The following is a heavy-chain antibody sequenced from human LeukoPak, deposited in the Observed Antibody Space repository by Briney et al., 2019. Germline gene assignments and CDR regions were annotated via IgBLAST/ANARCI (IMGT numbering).Heavy chain of an antibody. Sequence: GGSLRLSCAASGFTFSNYWMHWVRQVPGKGLVWVSRINDDGSATFYADSVKGRFTISRDNAKNTLFLQINSLRAEDTAVYYCAREILAPGKTHDYWGQGALVTVSS. CDR2: INDDGSAT. J-gene: IGHJ4*02. CDR1: GFTFSNYW. V-gene: IGHV3-74*01. CDR3: AREILAPGKTHDY.